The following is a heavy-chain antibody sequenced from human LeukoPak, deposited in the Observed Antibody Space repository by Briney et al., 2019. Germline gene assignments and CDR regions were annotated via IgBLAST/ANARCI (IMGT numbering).Heavy chain of an antibody. V-gene: IGHV4-34*01. D-gene: IGHD3-22*01. Sequence: SETLSLTCTVSGGSISSYYWSWIRQPPGKGLEWIGEINHSGSTNYNPSLKSRVTISVDTSKNQFSLKLSSVTAADTAVYYCARGWDSSGYYHYYYYYGMDVWGQGTTVTVSS. CDR3: ARGWDSSGYYHYYYYYGMDV. CDR1: GGSISSYY. J-gene: IGHJ6*02. CDR2: INHSGST.